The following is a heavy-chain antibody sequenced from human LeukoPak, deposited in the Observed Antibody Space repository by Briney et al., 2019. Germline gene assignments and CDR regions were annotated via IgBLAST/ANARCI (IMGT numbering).Heavy chain of an antibody. D-gene: IGHD1-26*01. CDR3: AGSTKGDGFYY. V-gene: IGHV1-3*01. CDR1: GYTFTSYA. J-gene: IGHJ4*02. CDR2: INAGNGNT. Sequence: GASVNVSCKASGYTFTSYAMHWVPQAPGQRLEWMGGINAGNGNTKYSQKFQGRVTITRDTPAGRAYMERSSLRSEDTAVYYLAGSTKGDGFYYWGQGTLVTVSP.